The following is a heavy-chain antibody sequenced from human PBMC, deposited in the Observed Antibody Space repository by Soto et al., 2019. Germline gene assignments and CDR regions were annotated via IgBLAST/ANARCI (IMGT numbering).Heavy chain of an antibody. D-gene: IGHD3-3*01. CDR3: ARGLSWSPYFES. Sequence: QVQLQESGPGLVKPSETLSLTCTVSGASISTQSWNWIRQAPGKGLEWIGYLYYSGTTNYNPSLKSRVTISADTSKNQVSLKLTSVTAADTAVYFYARGLSWSPYFESWGQGILVTVSS. V-gene: IGHV4-59*11. J-gene: IGHJ4*02. CDR1: GASISTQS. CDR2: LYYSGTT.